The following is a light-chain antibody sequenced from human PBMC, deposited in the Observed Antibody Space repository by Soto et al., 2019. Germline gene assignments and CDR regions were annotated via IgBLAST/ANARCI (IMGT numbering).Light chain of an antibody. CDR1: QGIGND. CDR2: AAS. Sequence: AIQMTQSPSSLSASVGDRVTITCRASQGIGNDLGWYQQKPGKAPKLLIYAASSLQSGVPSRFSGSGSGTDFTLTISSLQPEDFATYYCLQDYNYPPTFGQGTKVEIK. J-gene: IGKJ1*01. V-gene: IGKV1-6*01. CDR3: LQDYNYPPT.